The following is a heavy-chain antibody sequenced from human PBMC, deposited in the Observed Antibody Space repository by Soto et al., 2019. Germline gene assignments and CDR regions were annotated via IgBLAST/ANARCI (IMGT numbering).Heavy chain of an antibody. V-gene: IGHV1-2*02. CDR3: ARDPRYSLYWYFDL. Sequence: QVQLVQSGAEVKKPGASVKVSCKASGYTFTGYYMHWVRQAPGQGLEWMGWINPNGGGTNYAQKFQGRVTMTRDTSISTAYMELSRLRSDDTAVYYCARDPRYSLYWYFDLWGRGTLVTVSS. CDR2: INPNGGGT. CDR1: GYTFTGYY. D-gene: IGHD2-21*01. J-gene: IGHJ2*01.